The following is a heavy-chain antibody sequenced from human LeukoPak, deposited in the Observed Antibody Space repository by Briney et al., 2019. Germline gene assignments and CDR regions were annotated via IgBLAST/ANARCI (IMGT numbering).Heavy chain of an antibody. CDR2: INPSTGGT. V-gene: IGHV1-2*02. CDR3: TRGSGSSY. CDR1: GYTFTSNY. D-gene: IGHD3-10*01. Sequence: ASVKVSCKAFGYTFTSNYMHWVRQAPGQGLEWMGWINPSTGGTNYAQKFQGRVTMTRDTSISTAYMELSSLRSDDTAVYYCTRGSGSSYWGQGTLVTVSS. J-gene: IGHJ4*02.